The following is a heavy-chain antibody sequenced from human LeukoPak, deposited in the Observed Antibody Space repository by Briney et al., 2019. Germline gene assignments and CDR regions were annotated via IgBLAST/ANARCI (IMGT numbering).Heavy chain of an antibody. Sequence: GGSLRLSCTASGFTFGDYVMSWVRQAPGKGLEWVGFIRSKAYGGTTKNAASVKGRFTISRDDSRRIAYLQMNSLKTEDTAVYYCTRRYNYDSSGYYYVRDAFDIWGQGTMVTVSS. CDR1: GFTFGDYV. CDR3: TRRYNYDSSGYYYVRDAFDI. J-gene: IGHJ3*02. CDR2: IRSKAYGGTT. V-gene: IGHV3-49*04. D-gene: IGHD3-22*01.